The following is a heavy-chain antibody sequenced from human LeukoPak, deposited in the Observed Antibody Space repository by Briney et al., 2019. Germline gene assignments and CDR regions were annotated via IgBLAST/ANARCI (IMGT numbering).Heavy chain of an antibody. Sequence: GGSLRLSCAASGFIFSDYWMTWVRQAPGRGRDGVANIKQDGSEKYYVDSVKGRFTISRDNAKNSLYLQMNSLRAEDAAVYYCAKDREQWLLLYYFDYWGQGTLVTVSS. J-gene: IGHJ4*02. CDR2: IKQDGSEK. V-gene: IGHV3-7*01. CDR3: AKDREQWLLLYYFDY. CDR1: GFIFSDYW. D-gene: IGHD6-19*01.